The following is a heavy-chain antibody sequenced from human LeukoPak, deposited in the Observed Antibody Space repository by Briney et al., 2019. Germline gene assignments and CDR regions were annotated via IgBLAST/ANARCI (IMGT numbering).Heavy chain of an antibody. D-gene: IGHD3-16*01. Sequence: AGGPLRLSCAASGFTFSSYDMHWVRQATGKGLEWVSAIGTAGDTYYPGSVKGRFTISRENAKNSLYLQMNSLRAGDTAVYYCAREAAWGGYYGMDVWGQGTTVTVSS. CDR1: GFTFSSYD. J-gene: IGHJ6*02. V-gene: IGHV3-13*01. CDR2: IGTAGDT. CDR3: AREAAWGGYYGMDV.